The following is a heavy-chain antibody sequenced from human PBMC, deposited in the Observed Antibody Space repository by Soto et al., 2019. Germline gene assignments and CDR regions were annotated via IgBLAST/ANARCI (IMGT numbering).Heavy chain of an antibody. CDR3: ARGDYYGGSGYYYGGIDY. V-gene: IGHV3-30-3*01. D-gene: IGHD3-22*01. Sequence: QVQLVESGGGVVQPGRSLRLSCAASGFTFSSYAMHWVRQARGKGLEWVAVIAYDGSDKYYADSVKGRFTISRDNSKNTLYLQMNSLRAEDTAVYFCARGDYYGGSGYYYGGIDYWGQGTLVTVSS. CDR1: GFTFSSYA. J-gene: IGHJ4*02. CDR2: IAYDGSDK.